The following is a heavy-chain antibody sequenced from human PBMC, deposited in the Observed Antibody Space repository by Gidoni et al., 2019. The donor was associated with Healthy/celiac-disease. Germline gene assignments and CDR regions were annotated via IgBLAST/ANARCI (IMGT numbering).Heavy chain of an antibody. CDR1: GFTFSSYA. CDR3: AKWTVTTFSFDY. V-gene: IGHV3-23*01. CDR2: IRGSGGST. D-gene: IGHD4-17*01. J-gene: IGHJ4*02. Sequence: EVQLLESGGGLVQPGGSLRLSCAASGFTFSSYAMSWVRQAPGKGLEWFSAIRGSGGSTYYAGSVKGRFTISRDNSQNTLSLQMNSLRAEDTAVYYCAKWTVTTFSFDYWGQGTLVTVSS.